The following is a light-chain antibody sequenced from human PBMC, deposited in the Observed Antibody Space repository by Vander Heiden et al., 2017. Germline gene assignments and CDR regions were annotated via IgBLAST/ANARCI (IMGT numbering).Light chain of an antibody. CDR3: MQALQVPLT. CDR2: LAS. V-gene: IGKV2-28*01. CDR1: RSLLHSNGYTY. Sequence: VVMTQSPLSLPVTPGKPASITYRSSRSLLHSNGYTYLDWYVQKPGQPPQLLIYLASNRASGVPDSFSGSGSGKDFTLKINRGEAEDVGVYYFMQALQVPLTFGGGTKVEI. J-gene: IGKJ4*01.